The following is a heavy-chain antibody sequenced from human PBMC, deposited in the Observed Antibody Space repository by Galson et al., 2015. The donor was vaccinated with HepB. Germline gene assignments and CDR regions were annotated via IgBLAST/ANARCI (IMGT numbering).Heavy chain of an antibody. CDR1: GVTFSSYA. CDR3: AKGRSVSGTLSPACDY. J-gene: IGHJ4*02. V-gene: IGHV3-23*01. D-gene: IGHD1-1*01. Sequence: SLRLSCAASGVTFSSYAMSWVRQAPGKGLEWVSTLSTSGGNTYYADSVKGRFTISRDNSRDILYVQMNSLRAEDTAVYYCAKGRSVSGTLSPACDYWGQGTLVTVSS. CDR2: LSTSGGNT.